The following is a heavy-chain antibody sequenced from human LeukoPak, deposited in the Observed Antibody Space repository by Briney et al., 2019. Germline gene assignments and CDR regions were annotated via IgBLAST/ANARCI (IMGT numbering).Heavy chain of an antibody. CDR3: ARGDYYDSSGYYYDLVYFQH. V-gene: IGHV3-48*04. Sequence: GGSLRLSCAASGFTFSSYSMNWVRQAPGKGLEWVSYISSSSSTIYYADSVKGRFTISRDNAKNSLYLQMNSLRAEDTAVYYCARGDYYDSSGYYYDLVYFQHWGQGTLVTVSS. CDR2: ISSSSSTI. CDR1: GFTFSSYS. D-gene: IGHD3-22*01. J-gene: IGHJ1*01.